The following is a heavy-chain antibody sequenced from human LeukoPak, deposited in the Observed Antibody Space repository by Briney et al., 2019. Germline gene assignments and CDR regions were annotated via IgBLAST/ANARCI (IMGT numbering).Heavy chain of an antibody. V-gene: IGHV3-13*01. CDR2: IGTAGDT. D-gene: IGHD5-12*01. Sequence: PGGSLRLSCAASGFTFSSYDMPWVRQATGKGLEWVSAIGTAGDTYYPGSVKGRFTISRENAKNSLYPQMNSLRAGDTAVYYCARGGSGYDWEVLYGMDVWGQGTTVTVSS. J-gene: IGHJ6*02. CDR3: ARGGSGYDWEVLYGMDV. CDR1: GFTFSSYD.